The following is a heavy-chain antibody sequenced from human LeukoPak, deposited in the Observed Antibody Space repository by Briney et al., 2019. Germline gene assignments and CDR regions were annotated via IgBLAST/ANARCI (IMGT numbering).Heavy chain of an antibody. CDR1: GGTFSSYA. Sequence: SVKVSCKASGGTFSSYAISWVRQAPGQGFEWMGGIIPIFGTANYAQKFQGRVTITADESTSTAYMELSSLRSEDTAVYYCAGPRERYQLMGAYYYYMDVWGKGTTVTVSS. CDR2: IIPIFGTA. D-gene: IGHD2-2*01. V-gene: IGHV1-69*01. CDR3: AGPRERYQLMGAYYYYMDV. J-gene: IGHJ6*03.